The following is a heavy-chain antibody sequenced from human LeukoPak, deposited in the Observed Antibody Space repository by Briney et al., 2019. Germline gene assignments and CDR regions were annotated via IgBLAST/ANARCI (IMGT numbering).Heavy chain of an antibody. CDR1: GDSISNNNW. D-gene: IGHD5-12*01. CDR3: ARLFVVATTWVANNDAFDI. V-gene: IGHV4-4*02. CDR2: IYHSGST. Sequence: PSETLSLTCAVSGDSISNNNWWNWVRQPPGKGLEWIGKIYHSGSTNYNPSLKSRVTISVDTSKNQFSLMLSSVTAADTAVYYCARLFVVATTWVANNDAFDIWGQGTMVTVSS. J-gene: IGHJ3*02.